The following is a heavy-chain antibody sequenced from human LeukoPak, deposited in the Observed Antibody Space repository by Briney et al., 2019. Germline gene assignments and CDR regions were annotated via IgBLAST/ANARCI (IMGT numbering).Heavy chain of an antibody. J-gene: IGHJ6*03. CDR2: IYYSGST. D-gene: IGHD2-15*01. Sequence: SETLSLTCTVSGGSISTKNYYWGWIRQPPGKGLEWIGSIYYSGSTYYNPSLKSRVTISIDTSKNQVSLKLSSVTAADTAVYYCARLSVRKSSGGSWGRNYYMDVWGKGTTVTISS. CDR1: GGSISTKNYY. V-gene: IGHV4-39*07. CDR3: ARLSVRKSSGGSWGRNYYMDV.